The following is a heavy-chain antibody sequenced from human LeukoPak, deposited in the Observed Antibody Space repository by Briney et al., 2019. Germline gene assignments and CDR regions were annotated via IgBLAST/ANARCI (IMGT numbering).Heavy chain of an antibody. CDR2: IYPGDSDT. J-gene: IGHJ4*02. V-gene: IGHV5-51*01. CDR1: GYSFTSYW. Sequence: GESLKISCKGSGYSFTSYWIGWVRQMPGKGREWMGIIYPGDSDTRYSPSFQGQVTISADKSISTAYLQWSSLKASDTAMYYCAMWFGEHANPYYFDYWGQGTLVTVSS. D-gene: IGHD3-10*01. CDR3: AMWFGEHANPYYFDY.